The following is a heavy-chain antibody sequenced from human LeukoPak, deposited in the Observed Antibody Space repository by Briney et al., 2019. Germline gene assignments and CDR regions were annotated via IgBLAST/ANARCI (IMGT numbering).Heavy chain of an antibody. CDR2: INHSGST. CDR1: GGFISSYY. Sequence: SETLSLTCTVSGGFISSYYWSWIRQPPGKGLEWIGEINHSGSTNYNPSLKSRVTISVDTSKNQFSLKLSSVTAADTAVYYCAIRNYYDSSGSFDYWGQGTLVTVSS. D-gene: IGHD3-22*01. V-gene: IGHV4-34*01. J-gene: IGHJ4*02. CDR3: AIRNYYDSSGSFDY.